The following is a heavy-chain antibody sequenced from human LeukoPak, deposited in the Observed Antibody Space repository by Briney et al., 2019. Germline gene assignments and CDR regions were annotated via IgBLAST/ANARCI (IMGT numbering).Heavy chain of an antibody. V-gene: IGHV3-30*19. Sequence: GGSLRLSCAASGFTFTSYGMHWVRQAPGKGLEWVAVISYDGSNKYYADSVKGRFTISRDNSKNTLYLQMNSLRAEDTAVYYCARDSPLRTSNAFDIWGQGTMVTVSS. J-gene: IGHJ3*02. CDR1: GFTFTSYG. CDR3: ARDSPLRTSNAFDI. CDR2: ISYDGSNK. D-gene: IGHD3-10*01.